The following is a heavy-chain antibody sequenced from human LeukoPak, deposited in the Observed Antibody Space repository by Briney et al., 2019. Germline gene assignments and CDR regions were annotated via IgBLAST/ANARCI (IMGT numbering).Heavy chain of an antibody. CDR3: AREVAWLPTGWFDP. D-gene: IGHD5-24*01. J-gene: IGHJ5*02. Sequence: SETLSLTCTVSGGSVSSGGFYWSWIRQPPGKGLEWIGYFYYSGSTNYNPSLKSRVTISLDTSKKQFSLKLSTVTAADTAVYYCAREVAWLPTGWFDPWGQGTLVTVSS. CDR1: GGSVSSGGFY. V-gene: IGHV4-61*08. CDR2: FYYSGST.